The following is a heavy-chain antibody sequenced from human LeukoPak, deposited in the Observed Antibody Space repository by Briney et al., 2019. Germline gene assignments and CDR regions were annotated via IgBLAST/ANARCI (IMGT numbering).Heavy chain of an antibody. J-gene: IGHJ4*02. CDR2: ISSSGSTI. CDR1: GFTFSSHS. V-gene: IGHV3-48*01. CDR3: ARGTVAGKAPY. Sequence: GGSLRLSCAASGFTFSSHSMNWARQAPGKGLEWVSYISSSGSTIYYADSMKGRFSISRDNAKNSLHLQMNSLRAEDTAVYYCARGTVAGKAPYWGQGTLVTVSS. D-gene: IGHD6-19*01.